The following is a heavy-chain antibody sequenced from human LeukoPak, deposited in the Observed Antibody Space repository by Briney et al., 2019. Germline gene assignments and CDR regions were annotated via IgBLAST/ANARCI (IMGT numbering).Heavy chain of an antibody. D-gene: IGHD3-10*01. J-gene: IGHJ4*02. CDR3: AKESPGTGYFDY. V-gene: IGHV3-7*01. Sequence: GGSLRLSCAASGFTFRSYWMSWVRQAPGKGLEWVANIKQDGSEKYYVDSVKGRFTISRDNAKNSLYLQMNSLRAEDTGVYYCAKESPGTGYFDYWGQGTLVTVSS. CDR1: GFTFRSYW. CDR2: IKQDGSEK.